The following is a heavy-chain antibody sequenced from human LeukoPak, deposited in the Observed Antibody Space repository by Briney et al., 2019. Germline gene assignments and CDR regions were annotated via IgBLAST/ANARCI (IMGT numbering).Heavy chain of an antibody. Sequence: GGSLRLSCAASVSEFTFSNYGMHWVRQAPGKGLEWVAVISYDGSNKDYADSVKGRFTISRDNSKNTQYLQMNSVRSEDTAVFYCAKEYWGFSGSQSAGFNIWGHGTMVTVSS. J-gene: IGHJ3*02. CDR1: EFTFSNYG. CDR3: AKEYWGFSGSQSAGFNI. V-gene: IGHV3-30*18. D-gene: IGHD1-26*01. CDR2: ISYDGSNK.